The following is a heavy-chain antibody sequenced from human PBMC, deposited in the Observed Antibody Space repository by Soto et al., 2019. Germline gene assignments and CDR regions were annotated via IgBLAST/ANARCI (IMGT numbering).Heavy chain of an antibody. CDR2: ISSSGSTI. Sequence: GGSLRLSCAASGFTFSSYEMNWVRQAPGKGLEWVSYISSSGSTIYYADSVKGRFTISRDNAKNSLYLQMNSLRAEDTAVYYCATVSSSWSLDAFEIWGQGTMVTVSS. CDR3: ATVSSSWSLDAFEI. V-gene: IGHV3-48*03. J-gene: IGHJ3*02. CDR1: GFTFSSYE. D-gene: IGHD6-13*01.